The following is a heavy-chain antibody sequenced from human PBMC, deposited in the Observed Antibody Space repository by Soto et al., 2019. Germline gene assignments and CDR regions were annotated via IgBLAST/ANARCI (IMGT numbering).Heavy chain of an antibody. CDR3: ARVVVVPAAMGLDY. J-gene: IGHJ4*02. Sequence: SETLSLTCAVYGGSFSGYYWSWIRQPPGKGLEWIGEINHSGRTNYNPSLKSRVTISVDTSKNQFSLKLSSVTAADTAVYYCARVVVVPAAMGLDYWGQGTLVTVSS. D-gene: IGHD2-2*01. CDR2: INHSGRT. V-gene: IGHV4-34*01. CDR1: GGSFSGYY.